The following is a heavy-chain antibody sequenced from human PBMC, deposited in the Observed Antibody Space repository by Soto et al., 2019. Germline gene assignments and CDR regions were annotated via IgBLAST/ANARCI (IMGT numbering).Heavy chain of an antibody. V-gene: IGHV3-48*02. J-gene: IGHJ5*01. D-gene: IGHD7-27*01. CDR1: GFNFDTEP. CDR3: VRDVNWGFDS. CDR2: IRSGGSAT. Sequence: EVQLVESGGGLVHPGGSLKLSCAASGFNFDTEPMKWVRQAPGKGLEWVSHIRSGGSATSYEDSVKGRFTISRDNGKNSLYLQMNSLRDEDTAVYFCVRDVNWGFDSWGQGTLVTVSS.